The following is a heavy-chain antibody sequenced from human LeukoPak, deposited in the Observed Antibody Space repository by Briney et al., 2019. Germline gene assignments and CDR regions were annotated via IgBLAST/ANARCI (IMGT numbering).Heavy chain of an antibody. V-gene: IGHV6-1*01. CDR3: TRDLGNTGWYTFDF. CDR2: TYYWSKWYF. CDR1: GDSVSSINGA. Sequence: SHTLSLTCAISGDSVSSINGAWNWIRQSPSRGLEWVGRTYYWSKWYFDYAESMKCRVTISPDTSKNQFSLQLNSVTPEDTAIYYCTRDLGNTGWYTFDFWGQGILVTVSS. J-gene: IGHJ4*02. D-gene: IGHD6-19*01.